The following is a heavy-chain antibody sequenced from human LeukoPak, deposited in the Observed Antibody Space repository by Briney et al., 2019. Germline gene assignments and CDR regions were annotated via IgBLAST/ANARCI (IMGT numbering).Heavy chain of an antibody. CDR1: GGSISGYY. Sequence: SETLSLTCAVYGGSISGYYWSWIRQPPGQGLEWIAEIHHSGSTNYNPSLRSRVTISIDTSKNQFSLKLSSVTAADTAVYYCARSDYGSGNYYWSLDYWGQGTLVTVSS. CDR2: IHHSGST. V-gene: IGHV4-34*01. CDR3: ARSDYGSGNYYWSLDY. J-gene: IGHJ4*02. D-gene: IGHD3-10*01.